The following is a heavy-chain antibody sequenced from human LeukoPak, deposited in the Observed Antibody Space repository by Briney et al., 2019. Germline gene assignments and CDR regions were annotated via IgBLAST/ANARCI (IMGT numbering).Heavy chain of an antibody. Sequence: GGSLRLSCAASGFTFSSYSMNWVRQAPGKGLEWVSYISSSSSTIYYADSVKGRFTISRDNSKNTLYLQMNSLRAEDTAVYYCATHETDGSYYFIDYWGQGTLVTVSS. CDR1: GFTFSSYS. CDR3: ATHETDGSYYFIDY. CDR2: ISSSSSTI. D-gene: IGHD1-26*01. J-gene: IGHJ4*02. V-gene: IGHV3-48*01.